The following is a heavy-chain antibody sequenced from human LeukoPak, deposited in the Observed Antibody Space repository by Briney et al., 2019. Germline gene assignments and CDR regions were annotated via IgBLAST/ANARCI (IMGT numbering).Heavy chain of an antibody. CDR2: IYTSGST. Sequence: SETLSLTCTVSGGSISSGSYYWSWIRQPAGKGLEWIGRIYTSGSTNYNPSLKSRVTISVDTSKNQFSLKLSSVTAADTAVYYCARGDLNPQERDGYTTPLDYWGQGTLVTVSS. D-gene: IGHD5-24*01. J-gene: IGHJ4*02. CDR1: GGSISSGSYY. CDR3: ARGDLNPQERDGYTTPLDY. V-gene: IGHV4-61*02.